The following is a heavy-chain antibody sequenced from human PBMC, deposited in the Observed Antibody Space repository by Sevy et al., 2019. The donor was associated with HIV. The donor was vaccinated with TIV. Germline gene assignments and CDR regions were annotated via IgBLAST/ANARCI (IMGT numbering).Heavy chain of an antibody. V-gene: IGHV3-23*01. CDR2: ICFGGGTI. CDR3: VRELWTQPHDY. CDR1: GFTFSVYT. J-gene: IGHJ4*02. Sequence: GGSLRLSCTASGFTFSVYTMTWVRQAPGKGLEWVSTICFGGGTIQYADSVMGRFTISIDNSKNTLYLQMNSLRVDDTAVYYCVRELWTQPHDYWGQGTLVTVSS. D-gene: IGHD2-21*01.